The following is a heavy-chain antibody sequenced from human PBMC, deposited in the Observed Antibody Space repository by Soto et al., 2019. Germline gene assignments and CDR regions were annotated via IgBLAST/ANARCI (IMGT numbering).Heavy chain of an antibody. D-gene: IGHD1-1*01. J-gene: IGHJ4*02. CDR3: ARDNWNSY. CDR1: GFTFNIYW. CDR2: IDNDGSAT. V-gene: IGHV3-74*01. Sequence: EVQLVESGGGLVHPVGSLRLSCVASGFTFNIYWMHWVRQAPGKGLEWVSRIDNDGSATTYADSVKVRFTISRDNAKNTLFLQMNTLRVDDTAVYYCARDNWNSYWGQGALVTVSS.